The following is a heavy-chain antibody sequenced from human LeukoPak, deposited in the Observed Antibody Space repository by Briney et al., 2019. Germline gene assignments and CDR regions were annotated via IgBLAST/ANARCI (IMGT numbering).Heavy chain of an antibody. CDR3: ALVTPYNAHFDY. V-gene: IGHV1-24*01. CDR1: GYTLTELS. Sequence: ASVKVSCKVSGYTLTELSMHWVRQAPGKGLEWMGGFDPEDGETIYAQKFQGRVTMTEDTSTDTAYMELSSLRSEDTAVYYCALVTPYNAHFDYWGQGTPVTVSS. D-gene: IGHD4-23*01. J-gene: IGHJ4*02. CDR2: FDPEDGET.